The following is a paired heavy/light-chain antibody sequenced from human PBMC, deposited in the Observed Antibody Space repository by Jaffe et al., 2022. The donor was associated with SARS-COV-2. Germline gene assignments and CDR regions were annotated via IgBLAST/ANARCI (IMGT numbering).Light chain of an antibody. J-gene: IGKJ2*03. V-gene: IGKV1-39*01. CDR1: QNIDTY. CDR2: SAS. CDR3: QHGYSSPYS. Sequence: DIQMTQSPSSLSASVGDRVTITCRASQNIDTYLNWYQQKPGLAPKLLVYSASSLQNGVPSRFSASGSGTNFTLTISSLQPEDFATYFCQHGYSSPYSFGQGTRLDFK.
Heavy chain of an antibody. V-gene: IGHV3-23*01. CDR2: ISGGGTVR. CDR1: GFIFSSYA. D-gene: IGHD3-22*01. Sequence: EVEMLESGGGLVQPGGSLRLSCATSGFIFSSYAMSWVRQTPGEGLEWVSGISGGGTVRDYADSVKGRFTISRDNSKNTLFLQMNNLRVEDTATYFCAKDLRITMTVLVSPSFDSWGRGTLVTVSS. CDR3: AKDLRITMTVLVSPSFDS. J-gene: IGHJ4*02.